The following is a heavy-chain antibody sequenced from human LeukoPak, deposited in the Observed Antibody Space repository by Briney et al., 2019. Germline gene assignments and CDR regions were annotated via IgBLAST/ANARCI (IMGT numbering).Heavy chain of an antibody. CDR1: GGTFSSYA. J-gene: IGHJ6*02. Sequence: SVRVSCKASGGTFSSYAISWVRQAPGQGLEWMGGIIPIFGTANYAQKFQGRVTITADESTSTAYMELSSLRSEDTAVYYCARCSGGSCGGYYYYGMDVWGQGTTVTVSS. CDR3: ARCSGGSCGGYYYYGMDV. V-gene: IGHV1-69*13. D-gene: IGHD2-15*01. CDR2: IIPIFGTA.